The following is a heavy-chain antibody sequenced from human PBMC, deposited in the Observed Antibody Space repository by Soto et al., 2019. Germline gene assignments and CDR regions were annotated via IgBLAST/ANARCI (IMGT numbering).Heavy chain of an antibody. Sequence: QVQLQQWGAGLLKPSETLSLTCAVYGGSFSGYYWSWIRQPPGKGLEWIGEIKHSGSTNYNPSLKSRVTISVDTSKNQFSLKLSSVTAADTAVYYCARARIAAAARLDYWGQGTLVTVSS. J-gene: IGHJ4*02. CDR2: IKHSGST. V-gene: IGHV4-34*01. D-gene: IGHD6-13*01. CDR1: GGSFSGYY. CDR3: ARARIAAAARLDY.